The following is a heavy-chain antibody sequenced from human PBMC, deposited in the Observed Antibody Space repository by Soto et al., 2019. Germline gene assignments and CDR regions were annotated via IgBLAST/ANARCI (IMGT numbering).Heavy chain of an antibody. CDR2: INHSGST. D-gene: IGHD2-2*01. V-gene: IGHV4-34*01. J-gene: IGHJ4*02. CDR1: GGSFSGYY. Sequence: SETLSLTCAVYGGSFSGYYWSWIRQPPGKGLEWIGEINHSGSTNYNPSLKSRVTISVDTSKNQFSLKLSSVTAADTAVYYCARGPRGVVVPAAATFDYWGQGTLVTVSS. CDR3: ARGPRGVVVPAAATFDY.